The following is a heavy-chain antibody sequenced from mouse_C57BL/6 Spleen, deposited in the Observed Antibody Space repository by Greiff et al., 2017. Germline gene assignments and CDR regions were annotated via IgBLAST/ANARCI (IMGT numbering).Heavy chain of an antibody. CDR3: ARSTYYSNYEDY. V-gene: IGHV1-82*01. CDR2: IYPGDGDT. CDR1: GYAFSSSW. J-gene: IGHJ2*01. Sequence: QVQLKQSGPELVKPGASVKISCKASGYAFSSSWMNWVKQRPGKGLEWIGRIYPGDGDTNYNGKFKGKATLTADKSYSTAYMQLSSLTSEDSAVYFCARSTYYSNYEDYWGQGTTLTVSS. D-gene: IGHD2-5*01.